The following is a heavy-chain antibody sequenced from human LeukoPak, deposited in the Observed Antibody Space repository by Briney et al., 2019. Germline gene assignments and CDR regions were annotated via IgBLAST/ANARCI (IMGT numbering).Heavy chain of an antibody. Sequence: ASVKVSRKASGYTFTSYGISWVRHAPGQGLEWVGWISGYNGNTNYAQKLQGRVTMTTDTSTSTAYMELRSVRSDDTAVYYCARDAPVSSSDLGYWGQGTLVTVSS. J-gene: IGHJ4*02. CDR1: GYTFTSYG. V-gene: IGHV1-18*01. CDR2: ISGYNGNT. CDR3: ARDAPVSSSDLGY. D-gene: IGHD6-19*01.